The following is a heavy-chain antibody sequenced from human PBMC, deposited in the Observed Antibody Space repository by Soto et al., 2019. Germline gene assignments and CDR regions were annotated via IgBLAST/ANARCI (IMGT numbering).Heavy chain of an antibody. CDR2: IYHSGST. CDR3: ARDAAADYGDPRGHGY. Sequence: QVQLQESGPGLVKPSGTLSLTCAVSGGSISSSNWWSWVRQPPGKGLEWIGEIYHSGSTNYNPSLKGRVTISVDKSKNQFSLKLSSVTAADTAVYYCARDAAADYGDPRGHGYWGQGTLVTVSS. D-gene: IGHD4-17*01. CDR1: GGSISSSNW. V-gene: IGHV4-4*02. J-gene: IGHJ4*02.